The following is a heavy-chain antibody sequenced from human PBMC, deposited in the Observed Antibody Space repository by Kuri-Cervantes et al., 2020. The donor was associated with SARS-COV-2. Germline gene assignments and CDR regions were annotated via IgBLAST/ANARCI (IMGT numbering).Heavy chain of an antibody. CDR2: ISSSGNT. J-gene: IGHJ5*02. Sequence: SQTLSLTCAVYGGSFSGYYWSWIRQPPGKGLEWIGSISSSGNTHYNPSLKSRVTMSVDTSKNQFSLKLSSVTAVDTAVYYCAGTRSNSWRNWFDPWGQGTLVSVSS. D-gene: IGHD1-26*01. CDR3: AGTRSNSWRNWFDP. V-gene: IGHV4-34*01. CDR1: GGSFSGYY.